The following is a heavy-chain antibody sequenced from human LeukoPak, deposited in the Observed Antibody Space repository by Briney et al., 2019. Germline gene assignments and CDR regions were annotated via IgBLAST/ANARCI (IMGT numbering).Heavy chain of an antibody. J-gene: IGHJ4*02. D-gene: IGHD2-8*01. Sequence: GASLRLSCAASGFTLYSYAMSWVRQAPGKGLEWVSSIGRGGDTTYYADSVKGRFTISRDNSKNTLYLQMNSLRAEDTAVYYCARNGDYWGQGTLVTVSS. CDR2: IGRGGDTT. CDR1: GFTLYSYA. V-gene: IGHV3-23*01. CDR3: ARNGDY.